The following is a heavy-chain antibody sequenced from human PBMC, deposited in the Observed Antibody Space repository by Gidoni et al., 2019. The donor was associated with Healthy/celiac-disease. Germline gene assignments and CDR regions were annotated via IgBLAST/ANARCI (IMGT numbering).Heavy chain of an antibody. CDR2: ISSNGGST. V-gene: IGHV3-64D*06. D-gene: IGHD3-22*01. CDR3: VKDYYDSSGYYYGAFDI. Sequence: VQLVESGGGLVQPGGSLRLSCSASGFTFSSYAMHWVRQAPGKGLEYVSAISSNGGSTYYADSVKGRFTISRDNSKNTLYLQMSSLRAEDTAVYYCVKDYYDSSGYYYGAFDIWGQGTMVTVSS. J-gene: IGHJ3*02. CDR1: GFTFSSYA.